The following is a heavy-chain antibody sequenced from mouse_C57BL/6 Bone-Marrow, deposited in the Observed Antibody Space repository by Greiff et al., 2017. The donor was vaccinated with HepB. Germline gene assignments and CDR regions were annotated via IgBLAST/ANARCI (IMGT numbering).Heavy chain of an antibody. CDR2: ISYSGST. CDR3: ARESVIYYYGSSPHWYFDV. V-gene: IGHV3-8*01. CDR1: GYSITSDY. Sequence: EVQVVESGPGLAKPSQTLSLTCSVTGYSITSDYWNWIRKFPGNKLEYMGYISYSGSTYYNPSLKSRISITRDTSKNQYYLQLNSVTTEDTATYYCARESVIYYYGSSPHWYFDVWGTGTTVTVSS. J-gene: IGHJ1*03. D-gene: IGHD1-1*01.